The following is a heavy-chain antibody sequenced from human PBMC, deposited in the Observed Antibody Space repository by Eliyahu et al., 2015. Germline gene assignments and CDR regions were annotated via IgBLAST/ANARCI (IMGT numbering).Heavy chain of an antibody. Sequence: EVQLVQSGAEVKKPGESLRXSXKGSGYSFTXXXNSWVRQMPGKGLEWMGRIDPSDSYTNYSPSFQGHVTISADKSISTAYLQWSSLKASDTAMYYCASGGEGYSNPLYYYGMDVWGQGTTVTVSS. D-gene: IGHD4-11*01. CDR1: GYSFTXXX. CDR3: ASGGEGYSNPLYYYGMDV. CDR2: IDPSDSYT. V-gene: IGHV5-10-1*03. J-gene: IGHJ6*02.